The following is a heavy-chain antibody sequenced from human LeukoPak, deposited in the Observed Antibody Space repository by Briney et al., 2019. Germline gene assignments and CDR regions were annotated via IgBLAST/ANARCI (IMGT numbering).Heavy chain of an antibody. CDR1: GYTFTGYY. D-gene: IGHD3-10*01. CDR2: INPNSGGT. J-gene: IGHJ3*02. V-gene: IGHV1-2*02. Sequence: ASVKVSCKASGYTFTGYYMHWVRQAPGQGLEWMGWINPNSGGTNYAQKFQGRVTMTRDKSIRTAYMQLSRLTSDDTAVYYCARNIWFGESADAFDIWGQGTMVTVSS. CDR3: ARNIWFGESADAFDI.